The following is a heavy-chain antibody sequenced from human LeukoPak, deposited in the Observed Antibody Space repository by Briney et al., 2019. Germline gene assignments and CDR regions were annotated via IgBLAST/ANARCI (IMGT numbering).Heavy chain of an antibody. J-gene: IGHJ1*01. Sequence: GGSLRLPCVASGFRFRNYWMAWIRHAPGRGLEWVANINEDGNEKYYLDSVRGRFIISRDNARNSLFLQMNSLRGEDTGVYYCVRELVVGPAEYFQSWGQGTLVAVSS. V-gene: IGHV3-7*01. CDR3: VRELVVGPAEYFQS. CDR2: INEDGNEK. CDR1: GFRFRNYW. D-gene: IGHD1-26*01.